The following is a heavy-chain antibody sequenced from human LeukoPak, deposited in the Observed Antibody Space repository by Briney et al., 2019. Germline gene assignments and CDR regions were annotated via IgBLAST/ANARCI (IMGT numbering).Heavy chain of an antibody. Sequence: GGSLRLSCAASGFTFSDYYMSWIRQAPGKGLEWVSYISSSGSTIYYADSVKGRFTISRDNAKNSLYLQMKSLRAEDTAVYYCARDGLYYYDSSSIDYWGQGTLVTVSS. J-gene: IGHJ4*02. D-gene: IGHD3-22*01. CDR1: GFTFSDYY. CDR3: ARDGLYYYDSSSIDY. V-gene: IGHV3-11*04. CDR2: ISSSGSTI.